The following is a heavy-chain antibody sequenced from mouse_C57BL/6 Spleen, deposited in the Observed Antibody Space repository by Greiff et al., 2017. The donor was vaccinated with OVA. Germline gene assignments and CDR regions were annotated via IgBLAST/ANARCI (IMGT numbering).Heavy chain of an antibody. Sequence: VKVVESGAELVRPGASVTLSCKASGYTFTDYEMPWVKQTPVHGLEWIGAIDPETGGTAYNQKFKGKAILTADKSSSTAYMELRSLTSEDSAVFYCTRPNWGYWGQGTTLTVAS. J-gene: IGHJ2*01. D-gene: IGHD4-1*01. CDR3: TRPNWGY. V-gene: IGHV1-15*01. CDR2: IDPETGGT. CDR1: GYTFTDYE.